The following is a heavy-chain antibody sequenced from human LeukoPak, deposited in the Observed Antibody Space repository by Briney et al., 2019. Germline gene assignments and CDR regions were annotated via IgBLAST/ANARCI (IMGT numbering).Heavy chain of an antibody. V-gene: IGHV3-11*01. CDR3: ARACGGGCPSVMGMDV. CDR2: ISSSGSTI. Sequence: GGSLRLSCAASGSTFSNNYMSWIRQAPAKGLEWVSYISSSGSTIYYADAVKGRFNISRDNAKDSLYLQMSSLRAEDTAVYYCARACGGGCPSVMGMDVWGQGTRVTVSS. D-gene: IGHD2-21*02. CDR1: GSTFSNNY. J-gene: IGHJ6*01.